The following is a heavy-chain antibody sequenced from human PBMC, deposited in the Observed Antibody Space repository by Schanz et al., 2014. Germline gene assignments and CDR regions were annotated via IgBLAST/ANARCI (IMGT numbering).Heavy chain of an antibody. Sequence: QVQLQESGPGLVKPSQTLSLTCTVSGGSIRSGTYYWSWIRQPAGKALEWVGRVFPNGITNYNPSLKSRSTISRDTPKNQCSLTLTALTAADTAVYYCARDTTWRLDLWGRGTLVTVAS. J-gene: IGHJ2*01. CDR1: GGSIRSGTYY. D-gene: IGHD1-1*01. CDR2: VFPNGIT. CDR3: ARDTTWRLDL. V-gene: IGHV4-61*02.